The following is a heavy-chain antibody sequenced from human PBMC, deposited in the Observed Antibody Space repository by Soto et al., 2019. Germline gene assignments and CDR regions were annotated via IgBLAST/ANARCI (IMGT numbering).Heavy chain of an antibody. D-gene: IGHD3-22*01. J-gene: IGHJ6*02. Sequence: GASVKVSCKASGYTFTSYGISWVRQAPGQGLEWMGWISAYNGNTNYAQKLQGRVTMTTDTSTSTAYMELRSLRSDDTAVYYCARALWDYFDSSGSYFYYYGMDIWGQGTTVTVSS. V-gene: IGHV1-18*01. CDR1: GYTFTSYG. CDR3: ARALWDYFDSSGSYFYYYGMDI. CDR2: ISAYNGNT.